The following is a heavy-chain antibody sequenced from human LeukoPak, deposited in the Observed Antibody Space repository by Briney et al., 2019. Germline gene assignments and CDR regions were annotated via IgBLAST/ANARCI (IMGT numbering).Heavy chain of an antibody. Sequence: GGSLRLSCAASGFTFSSYGMSWVRQAPGKGLEWVAVISYDGSNKYYADSVKGRFTISRDNSKNTLYLQMNSLRAEDTAVYYCARDRPPYYYGSGSYKIYYYYYYMDVWGKGTTVTVSS. CDR1: GFTFSSYG. V-gene: IGHV3-30*03. CDR2: ISYDGSNK. D-gene: IGHD3-10*01. J-gene: IGHJ6*03. CDR3: ARDRPPYYYGSGSYKIYYYYYYMDV.